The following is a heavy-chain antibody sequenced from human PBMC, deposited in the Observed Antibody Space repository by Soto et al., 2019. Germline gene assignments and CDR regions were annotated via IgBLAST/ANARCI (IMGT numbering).Heavy chain of an antibody. Sequence: SETLSLTCTGSGGSISRYDWSWIRQPPGKGLEWIGYIYYSGSTNYNPSLKSRVTISVDTSKNQISLKLSSVTAADTAVYYCARHERKFGVDYWGQGTLVTVS. D-gene: IGHD3-10*01. V-gene: IGHV4-59*08. CDR1: GGSISRYD. J-gene: IGHJ4*02. CDR3: ARHERKFGVDY. CDR2: IYYSGST.